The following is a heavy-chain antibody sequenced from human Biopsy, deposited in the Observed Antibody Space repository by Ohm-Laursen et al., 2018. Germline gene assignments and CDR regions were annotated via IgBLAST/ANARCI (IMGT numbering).Heavy chain of an antibody. CDR3: ARGRSHLLPDHDWFDP. V-gene: IGHV3-21*06. Sequence: SLRLSCEASGFSLRNYTINWVRQAPGKGLEWVSSISRSTSHILYAETLKGRFTSSRDSAKNSVYLQMNSLRAEDTGVYYCARGRSHLLPDHDWFDPWGQGTLVTVSS. D-gene: IGHD1-14*01. CDR2: ISRSTSHI. CDR1: GFSLRNYT. J-gene: IGHJ5*02.